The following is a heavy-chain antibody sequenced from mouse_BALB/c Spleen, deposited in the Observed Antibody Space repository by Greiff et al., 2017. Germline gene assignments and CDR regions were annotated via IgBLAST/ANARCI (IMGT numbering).Heavy chain of an antibody. CDR3: ARGVLRTYWYFDV. J-gene: IGHJ1*01. CDR1: GYAFSSYW. Sequence: VKLQQSGAELVRPGSSVKISCKASGYAFSSYWMNWVKQRPGQGLEWIGQIYPGDGDTNYNGKFKGKATLTADKSSSTAYMQLSSLTSEDSAVYFCARGVLRTYWYFDVWGAGTTVTVSS. V-gene: IGHV1-80*01. D-gene: IGHD1-1*01. CDR2: IYPGDGDT.